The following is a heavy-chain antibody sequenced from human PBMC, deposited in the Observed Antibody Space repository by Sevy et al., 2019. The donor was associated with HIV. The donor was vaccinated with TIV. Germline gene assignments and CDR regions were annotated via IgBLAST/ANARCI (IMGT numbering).Heavy chain of an antibody. Sequence: GGSLRLSCAASGFAFYEYSMSWIRQAPGKGLEWVAILFLGCGKINYADSVKGRFTISRDNSKNSFYLQMDNLRVEDTALYYCAREGCSRPHDYWGQGTRVTVSS. CDR2: LFLGCGKI. CDR3: AREGCSRPHDY. D-gene: IGHD2-8*01. CDR1: GFAFYEYS. V-gene: IGHV3-23*01. J-gene: IGHJ4*02.